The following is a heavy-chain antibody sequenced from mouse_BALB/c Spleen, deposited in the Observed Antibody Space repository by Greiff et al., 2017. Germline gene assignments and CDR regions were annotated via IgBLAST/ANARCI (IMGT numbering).Heavy chain of an antibody. V-gene: IGHV1S22*01. CDR3: TRKYGNYPFAY. J-gene: IGHJ3*01. CDR1: GYTFTSYW. D-gene: IGHD2-10*02. CDR2: IYPGSGST. Sequence: LQQPGSELVRPGASVKLSCKASGYTFTSYWMHWVKQRPGQGLEWIGNIYPGSGSTNYDEKFKSKATLTVDTSSSTAYMQLSSLTSEDSAVYYCTRKYGNYPFAYWGQGTLVTVSA.